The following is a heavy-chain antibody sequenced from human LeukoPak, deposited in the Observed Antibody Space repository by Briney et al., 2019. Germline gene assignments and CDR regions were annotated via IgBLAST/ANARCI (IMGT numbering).Heavy chain of an antibody. Sequence: GGSLRLSCAASGFPFSAYAMSWVRQAPGKGLEWVSAISASGDTTYYADSVRGRFTISRDNSKNTLYLQMNSLRAEDTAVYYCARCSRGYYFDYWGQGTLVTVSS. D-gene: IGHD3-10*02. CDR1: GFPFSAYA. CDR2: ISASGDTT. V-gene: IGHV3-23*01. J-gene: IGHJ4*02. CDR3: ARCSRGYYFDY.